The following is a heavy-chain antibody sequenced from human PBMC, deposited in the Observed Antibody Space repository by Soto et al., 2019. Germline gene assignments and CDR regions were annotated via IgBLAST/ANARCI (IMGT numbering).Heavy chain of an antibody. CDR1: GGSFSGYY. D-gene: IGHD3-10*01. CDR3: ARTVRGVINWFAP. V-gene: IGHV4-59*01. J-gene: IGHJ5*02. Sequence: PSETLSLTCAVYGGSFSGYYWSWIRQPPGEGLEWIGYIYYSGSTNYNPSLKSRVTISVDTSKNQFSLKLSSVTAADTAVYYCARTVRGVINWFAPWGQGPLVTLSS. CDR2: IYYSGST.